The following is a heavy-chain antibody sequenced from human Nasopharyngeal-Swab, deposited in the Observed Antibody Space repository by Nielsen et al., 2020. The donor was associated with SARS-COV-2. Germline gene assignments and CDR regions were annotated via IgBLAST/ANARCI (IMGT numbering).Heavy chain of an antibody. CDR2: INHSGST. D-gene: IGHD6-13*01. Sequence: WIRQPPGKGLEWIGEINHSGSTNYNPSLKSRVTISVDTSKNQFSLKLSSVTAADTAVYYCASSSWDNWFDPWGQGTLVTVSS. CDR3: ASSSWDNWFDP. J-gene: IGHJ5*02. V-gene: IGHV4-34*01.